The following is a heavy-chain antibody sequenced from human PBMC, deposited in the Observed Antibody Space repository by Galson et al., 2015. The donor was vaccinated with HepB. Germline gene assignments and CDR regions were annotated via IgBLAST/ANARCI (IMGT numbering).Heavy chain of an antibody. D-gene: IGHD5-12*01. V-gene: IGHV3-15*01. CDR1: GISLHQAW. Sequence: SLRLSCAVSGISLHQAWMSWVRQVPGKGLEWVGRIKSKTDGGTTEYAAPVRGRLTISRAAPRNILYLQMSSLRDEDTAVYYCTPFVALSDRWGQGTLVTVSS. CDR2: IKSKTDGGTT. CDR3: TPFVALSDR. J-gene: IGHJ4*02.